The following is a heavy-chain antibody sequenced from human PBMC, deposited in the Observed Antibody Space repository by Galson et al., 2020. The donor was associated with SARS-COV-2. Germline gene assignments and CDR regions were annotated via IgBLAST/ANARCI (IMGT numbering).Heavy chain of an antibody. Sequence: GGSLRLSCAASGFTFSSYWMSWVRQAPGKGLEWVANIKQDGSEKYYVDSVKGRFTISRDNAKNSLYLQMNSLRAEDTAVYYCARDQCSSTSCRGIMDVWGKGSTVTISS. CDR1: GFTFSSYW. CDR2: IKQDGSEK. V-gene: IGHV3-7*01. J-gene: IGHJ6*03. CDR3: ARDQCSSTSCRGIMDV. D-gene: IGHD2-2*01.